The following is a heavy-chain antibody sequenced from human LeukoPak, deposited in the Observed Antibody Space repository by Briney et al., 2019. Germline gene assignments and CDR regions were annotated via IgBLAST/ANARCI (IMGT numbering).Heavy chain of an antibody. Sequence: SETLSLTCAVSGGSINSGTYYWGWIRQPPGKGLEWIGTIYYTGSTYYNPSLKSRVIISVDSSKNQSSLNLSSVTVADTAVYYCARLGDYVFKDWGQGTLVTVSS. CDR1: GGSINSGTYY. D-gene: IGHD4-17*01. V-gene: IGHV4-39*01. CDR2: IYYTGST. CDR3: ARLGDYVFKD. J-gene: IGHJ4*02.